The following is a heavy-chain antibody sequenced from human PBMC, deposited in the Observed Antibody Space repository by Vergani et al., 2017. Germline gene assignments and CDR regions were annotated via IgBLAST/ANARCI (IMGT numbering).Heavy chain of an antibody. V-gene: IGHV1-18*01. CDR2: ISAYNGNT. Sequence: QVQLVESGGGVVQPGRSLRLSCAASGFTFSSYGISWVRQAPGQGLEWMGWISAYNGNTNYAQKLQGRGTMTTDTSTSTAYMELRSLRSDDTAVYYCARVAYRLGELDAFDIWGQGTMVTVSS. D-gene: IGHD3-16*01. CDR3: ARVAYRLGELDAFDI. J-gene: IGHJ3*02. CDR1: GFTFSSYG.